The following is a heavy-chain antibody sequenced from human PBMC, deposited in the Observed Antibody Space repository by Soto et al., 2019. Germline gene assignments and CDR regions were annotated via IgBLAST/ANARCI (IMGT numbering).Heavy chain of an antibody. CDR2: ISSGGDSA. CDR1: GFIFSTYA. Sequence: GGSLRLACAASGFIFSTYAMNWVRQAPGKGLEWVSAISSGGDSAFYAESVRGRFTISRDNSINTLYLQMRSLRTEDTAVYYCAHPRGYGVFDAVDIWGQGTMDTVSS. J-gene: IGHJ3*02. D-gene: IGHD4-17*01. V-gene: IGHV3-23*01. CDR3: AHPRGYGVFDAVDI.